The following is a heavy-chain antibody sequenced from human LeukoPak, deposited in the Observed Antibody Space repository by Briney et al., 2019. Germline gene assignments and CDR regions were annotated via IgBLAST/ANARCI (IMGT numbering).Heavy chain of an antibody. V-gene: IGHV3-69-1*01. CDR1: GFPFSDYY. Sequence: PGGSLRLSCAASGFPFSDYYMSWIRQAPGKGLEWVSYISGGSHIYYADSVKGRFTISRDNAKNSLYLQMNSLRDEVTAVYYCATTPGSSRLDWGQGTLVTVSS. CDR2: ISGGSHI. CDR3: ATTPGSSRLD. J-gene: IGHJ4*02. D-gene: IGHD1-26*01.